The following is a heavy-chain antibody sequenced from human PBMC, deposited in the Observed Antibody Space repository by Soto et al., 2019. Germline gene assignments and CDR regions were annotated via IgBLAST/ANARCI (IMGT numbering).Heavy chain of an antibody. D-gene: IGHD6-19*01. Sequence: PGESLKISCKGSGYSFTSYWIGWVRQMPGKGLEWMGIIYPGDSDTRYSPSFQGQVTISADKSISTAYLQWSSLKASDTAMYYCARHEILWLAEFNYYSSGMDLFRQGTTGTLS. CDR1: GYSFTSYW. V-gene: IGHV5-51*01. J-gene: IGHJ6*02. CDR3: ARHEILWLAEFNYYSSGMDL. CDR2: IYPGDSDT.